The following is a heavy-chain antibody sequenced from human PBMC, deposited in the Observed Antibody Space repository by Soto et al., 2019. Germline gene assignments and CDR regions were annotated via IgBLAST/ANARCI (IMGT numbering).Heavy chain of an antibody. J-gene: IGHJ4*02. CDR2: IIGSGGST. CDR1: GFTFSSYA. CDR3: AKTRKPKLGYCTNGVCVGGVDY. Sequence: GGSLRLSCAASGFTFSSYAMSWVRQAPGKGLEWVSAIIGSGGSTYYADSVKGRFTISRDNSKNTLYLQMNSLRAEDTAVYYCAKTRKPKLGYCTNGVCVGGVDYWGQGTLVTVSS. V-gene: IGHV3-23*01. D-gene: IGHD2-8*01.